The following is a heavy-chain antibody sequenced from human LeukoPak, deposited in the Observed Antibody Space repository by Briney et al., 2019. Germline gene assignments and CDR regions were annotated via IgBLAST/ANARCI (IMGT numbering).Heavy chain of an antibody. V-gene: IGHV4-30-2*01. CDR2: IYHSGSI. CDR3: ARGDVVVTAPYFDY. J-gene: IGHJ4*02. D-gene: IGHD2-21*02. Sequence: SETLSLTCTVSGGSISSYSWSWIRQPPGKGLEWIGYIYHSGSIYYNPSLKSRVTISVDRSKKQFSLKLSSVTAADTAVYYCARGDVVVTAPYFDYWGQGTLVTVSS. CDR1: GGSISSYS.